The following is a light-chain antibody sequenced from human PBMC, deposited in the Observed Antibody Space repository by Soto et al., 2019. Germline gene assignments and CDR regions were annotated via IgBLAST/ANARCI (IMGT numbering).Light chain of an antibody. Sequence: DIPMTQSPSTLSASVGDRVTITCRASQSISSWLAWYQQKPGKAPKLLIYDASNLESGVPSRFSGSGSGTEFTLTISSLQPDDFATYYCQQYNSYSLFGPGTKVDIK. CDR2: DAS. CDR3: QQYNSYSL. J-gene: IGKJ3*01. V-gene: IGKV1-5*01. CDR1: QSISSW.